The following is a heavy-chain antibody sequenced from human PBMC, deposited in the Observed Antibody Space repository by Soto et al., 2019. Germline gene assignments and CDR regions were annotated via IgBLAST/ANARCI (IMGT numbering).Heavy chain of an antibody. CDR2: TTPSFGTA. J-gene: IGHJ4*02. Sequence: QVQLEQSGAEVKRPGSSVRVSCKAPGGNYFALSWVRQAPGQGLEWMGGTTPSFGTATYAQKFQGRVTITADASTSTVYMELSSLRFEETASYYCVKRFDSRSYYSGYDYWGQGTRVTVSS. CDR3: VKRFDSRSYYSGYDY. V-gene: IGHV1-69*12. CDR1: GGNYFA. D-gene: IGHD3-22*01.